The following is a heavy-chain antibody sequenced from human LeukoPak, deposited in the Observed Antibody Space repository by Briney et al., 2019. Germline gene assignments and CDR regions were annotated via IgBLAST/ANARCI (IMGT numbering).Heavy chain of an antibody. D-gene: IGHD3-10*01. J-gene: IGHJ5*01. CDR2: TFYRSKWYY. V-gene: IGHV6-1*01. CDR3: AREVAIVRGVRNWFDS. CDR1: GDSVSSNDAA. Sequence: SQTLSLTCGISGDSVSSNDAAWSWIRQSPSRGLEWLRRTFYRSKWYYDYAPSVRSRITINPDTSKSQFSLQLDSVTPEDTAVYYCAREVAIVRGVRNWFDSWGPGILVTVSS.